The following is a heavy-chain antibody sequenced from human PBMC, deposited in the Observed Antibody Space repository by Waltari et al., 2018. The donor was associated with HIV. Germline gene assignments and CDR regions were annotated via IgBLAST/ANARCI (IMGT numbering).Heavy chain of an antibody. CDR1: GFSVRHNW. D-gene: IGHD3-3*02. CDR3: ARASHYIEFSTFDGDYYFDF. Sequence: VQLVESGGGSIKTGGSLRLPCAASGFSVRHNWMDWVTQGPGTGLVWVARINSDGSSRNYADAVKGRFVISRDNARNTVYLQLNNLKVEDTAVYFCARASHYIEFSTFDGDYYFDFWGRGTRVAVSS. J-gene: IGHJ4*02. CDR2: INSDGSSR. V-gene: IGHV3-74*01.